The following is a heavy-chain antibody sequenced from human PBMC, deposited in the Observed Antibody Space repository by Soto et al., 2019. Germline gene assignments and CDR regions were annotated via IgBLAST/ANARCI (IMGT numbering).Heavy chain of an antibody. CDR2: LSGSGTST. J-gene: IGHJ4*02. V-gene: IGHV3-23*01. D-gene: IGHD1-26*01. CDR3: AKPLPFSTVGPTHYFFDY. Sequence: GGYLRLSCAASGFSFVNYAMNWVRQAPGKGLEWVSGLSGSGTSTYYADSVKGRFTISRDNSRDTLFLQMNSLRAEDTAVYYCAKPLPFSTVGPTHYFFDYWGQGTLVTVSS. CDR1: GFSFVNYA.